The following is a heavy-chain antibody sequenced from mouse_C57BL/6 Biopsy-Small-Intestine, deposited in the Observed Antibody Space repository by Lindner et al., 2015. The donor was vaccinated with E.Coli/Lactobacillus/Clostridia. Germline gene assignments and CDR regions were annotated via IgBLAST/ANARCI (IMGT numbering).Heavy chain of an antibody. CDR1: GYTFTTYW. CDR2: VYPTNGVS. CDR3: ARGDYFGSSWYFDV. D-gene: IGHD1-1*01. V-gene: IGHV1-53*01. J-gene: IGHJ1*03. Sequence: VQLQESGTELVKPGASVRPSCKASGYTFTTYWMHWVKQRPGQGLEWIGNVYPTNGVSNYNEKFKSKATLTVDKSSNTAYMHLSSLTSEDSTVYYCARGDYFGSSWYFDVWGTGTTVTVSS.